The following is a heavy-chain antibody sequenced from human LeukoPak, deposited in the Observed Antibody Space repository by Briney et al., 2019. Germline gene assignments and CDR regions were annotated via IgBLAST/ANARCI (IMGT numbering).Heavy chain of an antibody. V-gene: IGHV4-34*01. D-gene: IGHD1-26*01. Sequence: SETLSLTCAVYGGSFSGYYWSWIRQPPGKGLEWIGEINHSGSTNYNPSLKSRVTISVDTSKNQFSLKLSSVTAADTAVYYCARRPIVGSTGFYFDPWGPGTLVTVSS. CDR2: INHSGST. CDR3: ARRPIVGSTGFYFDP. CDR1: GGSFSGYY. J-gene: IGHJ5*02.